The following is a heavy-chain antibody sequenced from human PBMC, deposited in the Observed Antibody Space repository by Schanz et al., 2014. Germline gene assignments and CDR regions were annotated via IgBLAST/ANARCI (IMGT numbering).Heavy chain of an antibody. J-gene: IGHJ4*02. CDR3: ARVHHYDPSGWGYFDY. CDR1: GFTVSSDH. V-gene: IGHV3-23*04. Sequence: EVQLVESGGGFVQPGGSLGLSCVVSGFTVSSDHMSWVRQAPGKGLEWVSSISHSGGSKYYADSVKGRFTISRDNSENTLYLQMNSLRAEDTAVYYCARVHHYDPSGWGYFDYWGQGALVTVSS. D-gene: IGHD3-22*01. CDR2: SHSGGSK.